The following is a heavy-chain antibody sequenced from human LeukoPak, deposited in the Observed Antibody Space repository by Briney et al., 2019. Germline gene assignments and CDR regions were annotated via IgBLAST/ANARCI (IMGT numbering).Heavy chain of an antibody. CDR2: INHSGRT. CDR1: GVSFSGYY. CDR3: ARAHSGELLYYYGMDV. D-gene: IGHD3-10*01. Sequence: SETLSLTCAVDGVSFSGYYWSWNRQPPGKGLEWSGEINHSGRTNYKPSLKSRVTISVDTSKNPCSLKLTSVTAADTAVYYCARAHSGELLYYYGMDVWGQGTTVTVSS. J-gene: IGHJ6*02. V-gene: IGHV4-34*01.